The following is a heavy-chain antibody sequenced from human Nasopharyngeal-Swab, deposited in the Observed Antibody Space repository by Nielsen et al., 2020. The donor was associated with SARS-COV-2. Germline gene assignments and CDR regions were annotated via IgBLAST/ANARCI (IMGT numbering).Heavy chain of an antibody. CDR1: GFTSRSYA. CDR3: AKDRDSGDDSDDYYHYYGMDV. V-gene: IGHV3-23*01. Sequence: GESLKISCAASGFTSRSYAISWVRQAPGKGLEWVSVISASDYTTYYADSVKGRFTISRDNSKNTVNLQMNSLRAEDTAIYYCAKDRDSGDDSDDYYHYYGMDVWGQGTTVTVFS. D-gene: IGHD5-12*01. J-gene: IGHJ6*02. CDR2: ISASDYTT.